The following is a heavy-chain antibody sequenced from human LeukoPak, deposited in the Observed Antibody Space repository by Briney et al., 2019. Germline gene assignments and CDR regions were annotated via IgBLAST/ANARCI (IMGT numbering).Heavy chain of an antibody. Sequence: GGSLRLSCAASGFTFSSYAMTWVRQAPGKGLEWVSFIYSDNTHYSDSVKGRFTISRDNAKNSLYLQMNSLRAEDTALYYCARGGWNVNVFDYWGQGTLVTVSS. D-gene: IGHD1-1*01. CDR1: GFTFSSYA. J-gene: IGHJ4*02. V-gene: IGHV3-21*04. CDR2: IYSDNT. CDR3: ARGGWNVNVFDY.